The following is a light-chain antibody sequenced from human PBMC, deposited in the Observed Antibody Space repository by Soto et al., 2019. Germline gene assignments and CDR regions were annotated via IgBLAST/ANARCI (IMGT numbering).Light chain of an antibody. V-gene: IGKV3-20*01. CDR2: GAF. CDR3: QQYGTSPT. J-gene: IGKJ4*01. CDR1: QTVNFNN. Sequence: EIVLTQSPGTLSLSPGESATLSCRASQTVNFNNLAWYQQKPGQAPRLLIYGAFNRATGLPDRFIGDGSGADFTLTISRLEPDDFAMYYCQQYGTSPTFGGGTKVEIK.